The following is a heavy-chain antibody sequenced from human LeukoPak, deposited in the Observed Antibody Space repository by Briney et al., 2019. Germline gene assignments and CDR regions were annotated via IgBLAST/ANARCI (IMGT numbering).Heavy chain of an antibody. Sequence: PGGSLRLSCAASGFAFNDYAMHWVRQAPEKGLEWVSLISGNGVDTYYADSVKGRFTISRDNSKNSLYLQMNSLRTEDTALYYCAKVPSSQYLPIDYWGQGTLVTVSS. CDR3: AKVPSSQYLPIDY. D-gene: IGHD2-2*01. J-gene: IGHJ4*02. CDR2: ISGNGVDT. CDR1: GFAFNDYA. V-gene: IGHV3-43*02.